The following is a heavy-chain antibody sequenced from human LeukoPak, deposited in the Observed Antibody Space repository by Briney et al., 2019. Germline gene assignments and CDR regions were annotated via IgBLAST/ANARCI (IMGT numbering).Heavy chain of an antibody. D-gene: IGHD3-16*01. CDR2: IIPILGIA. CDR3: ARLGRRSPPPVRLGDLDY. V-gene: IGHV1-69*04. Sequence: GASVKVSCKASGGTFSSYAISWVRQAPGQGLEWMGRIIPILGIANYAQKFQGRVTITADKSTSTAYMELSSLRSEDTAVYYCARLGRRSPPPVRLGDLDYWGQGTLVTVSS. CDR1: GGTFSSYA. J-gene: IGHJ4*02.